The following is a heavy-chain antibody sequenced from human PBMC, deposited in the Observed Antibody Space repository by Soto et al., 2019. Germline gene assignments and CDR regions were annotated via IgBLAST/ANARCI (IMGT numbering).Heavy chain of an antibody. J-gene: IGHJ4*02. CDR2: VFHSGTT. Sequence: QVQLQESGPGLVKPSGTLSLTCAVSGDSVSSPYYWCWVRQPPGKGLEWIGEVFHSGTTSYNPSLSSRVTISMAKSNNQASLALRSVTAADTAVYFCARSAGWYAVHSWGPGTLVIVSS. CDR3: ARSAGWYAVHS. V-gene: IGHV4-4*02. CDR1: GDSVSSPYY. D-gene: IGHD6-19*01.